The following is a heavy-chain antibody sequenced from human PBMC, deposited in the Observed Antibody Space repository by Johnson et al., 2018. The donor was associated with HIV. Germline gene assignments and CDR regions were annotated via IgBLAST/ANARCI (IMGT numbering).Heavy chain of an antibody. D-gene: IGHD1-14*01. Sequence: QVQLVESGGGLVQPGRSLRLSCAASGFTFSSYGMHWVRQAPGKGLEWVAVISYDGSNKYYADSGKGRFTISRDNSKNTLYLQINSLRAEDTAVYYCARDQGGNHNAFDIWGQGTMVTVSS. CDR3: ARDQGGNHNAFDI. J-gene: IGHJ3*02. CDR2: ISYDGSNK. CDR1: GFTFSSYG. V-gene: IGHV3-30*03.